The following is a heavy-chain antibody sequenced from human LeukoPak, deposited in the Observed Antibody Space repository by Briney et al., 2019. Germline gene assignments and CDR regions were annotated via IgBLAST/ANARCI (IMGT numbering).Heavy chain of an antibody. Sequence: GGSLRLSCSASGFTFGSLEMHWVRQAPGKGLEYVSAISRNGGSTYYADSVKGRFTISRDNSKNTLYLQMSSLRAEDMAVYYCARYSGSYDYWGQGTLVTVSS. J-gene: IGHJ4*02. CDR1: GFTFGSLE. CDR2: ISRNGGST. CDR3: ARYSGSYDY. V-gene: IGHV3-64D*06. D-gene: IGHD1-26*01.